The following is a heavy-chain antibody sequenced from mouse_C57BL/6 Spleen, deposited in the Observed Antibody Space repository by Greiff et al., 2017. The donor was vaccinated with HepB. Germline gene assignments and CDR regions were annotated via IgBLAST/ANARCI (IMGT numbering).Heavy chain of an antibody. CDR1: GFNIKDYY. J-gene: IGHJ2*01. CDR2: IDPEDGDT. CDR3: TQGGNYYGSSPFDY. V-gene: IGHV14-1*01. D-gene: IGHD1-1*01. Sequence: EVKLQESGAELVRPGASVKLSCTASGFNIKDYYMHWVKQRPEQGLEWIGRIDPEDGDTEYAPKFQGKATMTADTSSNTAYLQLSSLTSEDTAVYYCTQGGNYYGSSPFDYWGQGTTLTVSS.